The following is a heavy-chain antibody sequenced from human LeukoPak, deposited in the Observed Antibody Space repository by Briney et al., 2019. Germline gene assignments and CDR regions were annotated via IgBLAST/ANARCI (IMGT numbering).Heavy chain of an antibody. CDR2: INPNSGGT. CDR3: ARDLYGSGSYYNEPSDY. D-gene: IGHD3-10*01. CDR1: GYTLTGYY. J-gene: IGHJ4*02. Sequence: GASVKVSCKASGYTLTGYYMHWVRQAPGQGLEWMGRINPNSGGTNYAQKFQGRVTMTRDTSISTAYMELSRLRSDDTAVYYCARDLYGSGSYYNEPSDYWGQGTLVTVSS. V-gene: IGHV1-2*06.